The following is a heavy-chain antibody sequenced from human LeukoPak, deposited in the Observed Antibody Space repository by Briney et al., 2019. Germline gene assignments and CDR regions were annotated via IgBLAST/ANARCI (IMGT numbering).Heavy chain of an antibody. CDR1: GFTFSSYE. V-gene: IGHV3-48*03. CDR3: ASHSSSWYSDFDY. Sequence: GGSLRLSCAASGFTFSSYEMNWVRQAPGKWLEWVSYISSSGSTIYYADSVKGRFTISRDNAKNSLYLQMNSLRAEDTAVYYCASHSSSWYSDFDYWGQGTLVTVSS. CDR2: ISSSGSTI. J-gene: IGHJ4*02. D-gene: IGHD6-13*01.